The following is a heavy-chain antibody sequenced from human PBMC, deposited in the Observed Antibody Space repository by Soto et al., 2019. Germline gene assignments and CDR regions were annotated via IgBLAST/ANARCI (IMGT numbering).Heavy chain of an antibody. D-gene: IGHD2-15*01. CDR3: ARGIVVVVAATPTPHYYYYGMDV. CDR2: ISAYNGNT. V-gene: IGHV1-18*01. CDR1: GYTFTSYG. Sequence: ASVKVSCKASGYTFTSYGISWVRQAPGQGLEWMGWISAYNGNTNYAQKLQGRVTMTTDTSTSTVYMELRSLRSDDTAVYYCARGIVVVVAATPTPHYYYYGMDVWGKGTTVTVSS. J-gene: IGHJ6*04.